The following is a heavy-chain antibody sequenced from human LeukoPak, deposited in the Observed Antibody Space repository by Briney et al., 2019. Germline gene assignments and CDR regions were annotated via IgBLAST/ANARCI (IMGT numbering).Heavy chain of an antibody. V-gene: IGHV1-46*01. CDR1: GYTFSSYY. Sequence: ASVKVSCKASGYTFSSYYMHWVRQAPGQGLEWVGLINPTGDSTNYAQNFRGRVTMTRDTSTSTVYMDLNSLRSEDTAVYYCAREASGGYFDYWSQGTLVTVSS. D-gene: IGHD4-23*01. J-gene: IGHJ4*02. CDR3: AREASGGYFDY. CDR2: INPTGDST.